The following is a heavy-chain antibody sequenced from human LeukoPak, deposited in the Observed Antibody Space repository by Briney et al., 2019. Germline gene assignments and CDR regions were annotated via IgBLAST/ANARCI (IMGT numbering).Heavy chain of an antibody. CDR3: ARDSSGWRSDFDY. CDR2: INPSTGGT. CDR1: GYTFSDHYAPHY. V-gene: IGHV1-2*02. J-gene: IGHJ4*02. D-gene: IGHD6-19*01. Sequence: GASVKVSCKASGYTFSDHYAPHYMHWVRQAPGQGLEWMGWINPSTGGTNYAQNFQGRVTMTRDTSLSTVYMELSRLSSDDTAVYYCARDSSGWRSDFDYWGQGTLVTVSS.